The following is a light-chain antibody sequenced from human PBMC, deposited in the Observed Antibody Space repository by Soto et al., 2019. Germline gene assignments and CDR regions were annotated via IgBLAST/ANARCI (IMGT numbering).Light chain of an antibody. CDR3: QQYGPSSFT. CDR1: QRVAGSF. Sequence: VLTQSPATLSLSPGERATLSCRASQRVAGSFLAWYQQKPGQAPRLLIYGASTRATGIPDKFSGTGSGTDFTLTISRLETEDCAVYYCQQYGPSSFTFGPGSKVDI. V-gene: IGKV3-20*01. CDR2: GAS. J-gene: IGKJ3*01.